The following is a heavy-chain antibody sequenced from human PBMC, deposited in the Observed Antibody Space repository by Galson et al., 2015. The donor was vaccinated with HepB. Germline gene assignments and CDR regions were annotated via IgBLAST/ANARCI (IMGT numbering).Heavy chain of an antibody. D-gene: IGHD3-22*01. CDR1: GFTFTNYA. CDR3: ARGPYFDSSPFDY. CDR2: ITGSGVST. Sequence: SLRLSCAASGFTFTNYAMSWVRQAPGKGLEWVSCITGSGVSTYYADSVKGRFTISRDNSKNTVYLQMNSLRVEDTAVYFCARGPYFDSSPFDYWGQGTRATVSS. J-gene: IGHJ4*02. V-gene: IGHV3-23*01.